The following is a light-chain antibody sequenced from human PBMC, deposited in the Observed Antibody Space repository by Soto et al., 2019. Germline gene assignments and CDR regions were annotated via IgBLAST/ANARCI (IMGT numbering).Light chain of an antibody. CDR2: GAS. CDR3: QQYHLYWT. Sequence: DIPLTQSPSTLSASVGDRVTITCRASQRIATWLAWYQHQPGSAPKLLIYGASTLQSGVPSRFSGSGSGAEFTLTIDNLQLEDFATYYCQQYHLYWTFGPGTKVEI. CDR1: QRIATW. J-gene: IGKJ1*01. V-gene: IGKV1-5*01.